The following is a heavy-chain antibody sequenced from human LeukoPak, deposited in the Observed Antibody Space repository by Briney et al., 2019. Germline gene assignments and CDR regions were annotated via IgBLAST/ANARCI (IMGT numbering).Heavy chain of an antibody. CDR2: INPNGGNT. CDR3: ARDPDYGDYFDY. V-gene: IGHV1-46*01. Sequence: GASVKVSCKASGYTFTSYYIHWVRQAPGQGLEWMRIINPNGGNTNYAQKFQGRVIMTRDTSTSTVYMEMSSLRSEDTAVYYCARDPDYGDYFDYWGQGTLVTVSS. CDR1: GYTFTSYY. D-gene: IGHD4-17*01. J-gene: IGHJ4*02.